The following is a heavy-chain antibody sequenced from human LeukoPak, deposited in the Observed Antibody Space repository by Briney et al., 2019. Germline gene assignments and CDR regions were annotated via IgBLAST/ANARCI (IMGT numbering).Heavy chain of an antibody. CDR2: IYYSGST. CDR1: GSSISSGDYY. CDR3: AREASIAVAQGFDY. V-gene: IGHV4-30-4*01. D-gene: IGHD6-19*01. J-gene: IGHJ4*02. Sequence: SETLSLTCTVSGSSISSGDYYWSWSRQPPGKGLEWIGYIYYSGSTYYNPSLKSRVTVSVDTSKNQFSLKLSSVTAADTAVYYCAREASIAVAQGFDYWGQGTLVTVSS.